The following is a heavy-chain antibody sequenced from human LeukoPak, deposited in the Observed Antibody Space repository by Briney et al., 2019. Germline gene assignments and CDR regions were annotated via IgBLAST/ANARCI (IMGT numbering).Heavy chain of an antibody. CDR2: ISYDGSNK. CDR3: AKVSLVGTDY. CDR1: GFTFSSYG. Sequence: GGSLRLSCAASGFTFSSYGMHWVRQAPGKGLEWVAVISYDGSNKYYADSVKGRFTISRDNSKNTLYLQINSLRAEDTAVYYCAKVSLVGTDYWGQGTLVTVSS. J-gene: IGHJ4*02. D-gene: IGHD6-19*01. V-gene: IGHV3-30*18.